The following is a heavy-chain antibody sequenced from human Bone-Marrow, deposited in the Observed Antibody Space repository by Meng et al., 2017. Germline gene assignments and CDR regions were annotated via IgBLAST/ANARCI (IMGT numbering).Heavy chain of an antibody. CDR2: ISGSGGST. CDR3: AKASCSGGSCYSRSAFDI. CDR1: GFTFSSYA. D-gene: IGHD2-15*01. Sequence: GGSLRLSCAASGFTFSSYAMSWVRQAPGKGLEWVSAISGSGGSTYYADSVKGRFTISRDNSKNTLYLQMNSLRAEDTAVYYCAKASCSGGSCYSRSAFDIWGQGTMVT. J-gene: IGHJ3*02. V-gene: IGHV3-23*01.